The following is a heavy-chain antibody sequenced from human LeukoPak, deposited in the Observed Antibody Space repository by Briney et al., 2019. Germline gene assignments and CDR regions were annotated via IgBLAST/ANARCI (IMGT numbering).Heavy chain of an antibody. D-gene: IGHD5-12*01. Sequence: GGSLRLSCAASGFTFSGYAMSWVRQAPGKGLECVSVISSGGSTDYADSVKGRFTISRDNSKNTLYLQMNSLRAEDTAVYYCAKGRAYSGYESFDYWGQGTLVTVSS. CDR2: ISSGGST. CDR1: GFTFSGYA. CDR3: AKGRAYSGYESFDY. V-gene: IGHV3-23*01. J-gene: IGHJ4*02.